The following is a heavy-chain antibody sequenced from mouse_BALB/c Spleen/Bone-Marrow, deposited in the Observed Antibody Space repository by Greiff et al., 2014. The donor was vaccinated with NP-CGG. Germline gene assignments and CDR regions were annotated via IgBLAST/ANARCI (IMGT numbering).Heavy chain of an antibody. CDR3: ARGGSSRAWFAY. Sequence: VQVVESXPGLVAPSQSLSITCTVSEFSLTSYGVHWVRQPPGKGLEWLGVIWAGGSTNYNSALMSRLSISKDNSKSQVSLKMNSRQTDDTAMYYCARGGSSRAWFAYWGQGTLVTVSA. J-gene: IGHJ3*01. CDR1: EFSLTSYG. CDR2: IWAGGST. V-gene: IGHV2-9*02. D-gene: IGHD1-1*01.